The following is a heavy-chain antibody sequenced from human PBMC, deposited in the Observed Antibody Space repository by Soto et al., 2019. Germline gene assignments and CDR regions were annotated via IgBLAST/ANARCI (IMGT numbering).Heavy chain of an antibody. CDR3: ARANEGGWFDP. V-gene: IGHV4-34*01. Sequence: SETLSLTCAVYGGSFSGYYWSWIRQPPGKGLEWIGEINHSGSTNYNPSLKSRVTISVDTSKNQFSLKLSSVTAADTAVYYCARANEGGWFDPWGQGTLVTVSS. J-gene: IGHJ5*02. D-gene: IGHD1-1*01. CDR2: INHSGST. CDR1: GGSFSGYY.